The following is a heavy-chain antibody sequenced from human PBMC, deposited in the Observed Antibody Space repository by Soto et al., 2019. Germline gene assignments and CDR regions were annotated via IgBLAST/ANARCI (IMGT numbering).Heavy chain of an antibody. V-gene: IGHV1-69*01. CDR1: GGTFSSYA. CDR2: IIPIFGTA. CDR3: ARTYYDILTGYYRYWYFDL. D-gene: IGHD3-9*01. Sequence: QVQLVQSGAEVKKPGSSVKVSCKASGGTFSSYAISWVRQAPGQGLEWMGGIIPIFGTANYAQKFQGIVTITADESTRTAYMELSRLRSEDTAVYYCARTYYDILTGYYRYWYFDLWGGGTLVTVSS. J-gene: IGHJ2*01.